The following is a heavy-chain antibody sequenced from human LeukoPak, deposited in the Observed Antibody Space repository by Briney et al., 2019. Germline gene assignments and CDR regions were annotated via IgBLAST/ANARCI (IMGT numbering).Heavy chain of an antibody. CDR1: GFTFSSYE. D-gene: IGHD1-26*01. CDR3: AALIIGRPFDY. J-gene: IGHJ4*02. V-gene: IGHV3-48*03. Sequence: GGSLRLSCAASGFTFSSYEMNWVRQAPGKGLEWVSYISSSGSTIYYADSVKGRFTISRDNAKDSLDLQMNNLRAEDTAVYYCAALIIGRPFDYWGQGTLVIVSS. CDR2: ISSSGSTI.